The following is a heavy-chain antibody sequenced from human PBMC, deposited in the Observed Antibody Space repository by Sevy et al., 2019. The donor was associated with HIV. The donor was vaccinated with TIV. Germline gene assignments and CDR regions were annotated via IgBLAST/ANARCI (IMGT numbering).Heavy chain of an antibody. CDR3: ARDPHDYFWSGYPFDY. J-gene: IGHJ4*02. V-gene: IGHV3-11*04. CDR2: ISSSGSTI. Sequence: GGSLRLSCAASGFTFSDYYMSWIRQAPGKGLEWVSYISSSGSTIYYADSVKGRFTISRDNAKNSLYLQMNSLRAEDTAVYYCARDPHDYFWSGYPFDYWGQGTLVTVSS. CDR1: GFTFSDYY. D-gene: IGHD3-3*01.